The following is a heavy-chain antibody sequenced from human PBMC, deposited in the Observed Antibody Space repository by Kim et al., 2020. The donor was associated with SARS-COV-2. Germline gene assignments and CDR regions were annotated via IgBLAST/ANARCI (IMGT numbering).Heavy chain of an antibody. J-gene: IGHJ3*02. D-gene: IGHD3-10*01. V-gene: IGHV3-9*01. CDR3: AKDCTGDLGGAFDI. Sequence: AESVKGRFTTSSENAKKSRYLQMNSLRAEDTALYYCAKDCTGDLGGAFDIWGQGTMVTVSS.